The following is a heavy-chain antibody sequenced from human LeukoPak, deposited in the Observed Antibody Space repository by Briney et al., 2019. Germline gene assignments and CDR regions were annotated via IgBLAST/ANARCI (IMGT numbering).Heavy chain of an antibody. CDR1: GGTFSNYA. D-gene: IGHD5-12*01. CDR3: ARAQAVNYDWPLDL. Sequence: SVKVSCKASGGTFSNYALSWVRQAPGQGLEWMGAIIPFLDTSNYPPKFQDRVTITTDESTSTAYMELSSLRSDDTAVYYCARAQAVNYDWPLDLWGQGTLVTVSS. V-gene: IGHV1-69*05. J-gene: IGHJ5*02. CDR2: IIPFLDTS.